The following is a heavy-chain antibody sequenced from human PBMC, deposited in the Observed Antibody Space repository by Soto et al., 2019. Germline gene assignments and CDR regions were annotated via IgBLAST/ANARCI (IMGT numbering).Heavy chain of an antibody. CDR2: ISSSSSYI. V-gene: IGHV3-21*01. CDR1: GFTFSSYS. D-gene: IGHD3-16*01. Sequence: EVQLVESGGGLVKPGGSLRLSCAASGFTFSSYSMNWVRQAPGKGLEWVSSISSSSSYIYYADSVKGRFTISRDNAKNPLYLEMNSLRAEDTAVYYRARDHDYDYGWGTGYLGQGTLVTVSS. J-gene: IGHJ4*02. CDR3: ARDHDYDYGWGTGY.